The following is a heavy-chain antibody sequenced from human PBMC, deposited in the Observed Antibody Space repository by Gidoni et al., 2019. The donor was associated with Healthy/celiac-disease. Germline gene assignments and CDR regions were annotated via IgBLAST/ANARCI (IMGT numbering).Heavy chain of an antibody. CDR1: GFTFCSYA. D-gene: IGHD5-12*01. CDR2: SSGSGGST. J-gene: IGHJ6*02. V-gene: IGHV3-23*01. CDR3: AKVGYSGYSTYYYGMDV. Sequence: VPLLESGGGLVQPGGSLRLSCAASGFTFCSYAMSWGRQAPGKGLGWVSASSGSGGSTYYADSVKGRFTISRDNSKNTLYLQMNSLRAEDTAVYYCAKVGYSGYSTYYYGMDVWGQGTTVTVSS.